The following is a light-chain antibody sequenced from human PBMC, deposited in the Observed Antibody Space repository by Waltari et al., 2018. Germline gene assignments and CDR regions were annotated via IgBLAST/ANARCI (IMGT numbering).Light chain of an antibody. CDR1: SSNLGNNY. CDR2: ENN. Sequence: QSVLTQPPSVSAAPGKKVTISCSGSSSNLGNNYVAWYQQPPGTAPKLLIYENNKRPSGIPDRFSGSKSGTSATLGITGLQTGDEADYYCGTWDSSLSAVVFGGGTKLTVL. J-gene: IGLJ2*01. CDR3: GTWDSSLSAVV. V-gene: IGLV1-51*02.